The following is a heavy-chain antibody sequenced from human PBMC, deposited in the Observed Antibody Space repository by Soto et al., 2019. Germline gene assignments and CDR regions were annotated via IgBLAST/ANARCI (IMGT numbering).Heavy chain of an antibody. CDR3: AKGAGYFDY. CDR2: ISGSGGST. V-gene: IGHV3-23*01. CDR1: GFTFSSYA. D-gene: IGHD6-19*01. J-gene: IGHJ4*02. Sequence: PXESLTISCAASGFTFSSYAMSLVRQAPGKGLEWVSAISGSGGSTYYADSVKGRFTISRDNSKNTLYLQMNSLRAEDTAVYYCAKGAGYFDYWGQGTLVTVSS.